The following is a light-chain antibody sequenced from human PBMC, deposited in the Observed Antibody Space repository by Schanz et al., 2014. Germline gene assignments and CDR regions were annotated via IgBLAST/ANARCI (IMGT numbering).Light chain of an antibody. J-gene: IGLJ2*01. CDR2: DTD. V-gene: IGLV7-46*01. CDR3: LLFYSEARE. Sequence: QTVVTQEPSLTVSPGGTVTLTCDSSTGPVTSRHYPYWFQQKPGQAPRALIYDTDNKHSWTPARFSGSLLGGTAALTLSCAQPEDEADYYCLLFYSEAREFGGGTKLTVL. CDR1: TGPVTSRHY.